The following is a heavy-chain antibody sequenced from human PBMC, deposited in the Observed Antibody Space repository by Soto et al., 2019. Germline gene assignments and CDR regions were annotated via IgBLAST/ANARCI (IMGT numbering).Heavy chain of an antibody. D-gene: IGHD3-9*01. CDR1: GYTFTSYG. Sequence: ASVKVSCKASGYTFTSYGISWVRQAPGQGLEWMGWISAYNGNTNYAQKLQGRVTMTTDTSTSTAYMELRSLRSDDTAVYYCARGLLGDYDFLTGYSNPEFDYWGQGTPVPVSS. V-gene: IGHV1-18*01. J-gene: IGHJ4*02. CDR3: ARGLLGDYDFLTGYSNPEFDY. CDR2: ISAYNGNT.